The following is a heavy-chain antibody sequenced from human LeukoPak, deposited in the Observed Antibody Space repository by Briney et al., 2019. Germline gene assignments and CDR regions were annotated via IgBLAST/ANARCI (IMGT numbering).Heavy chain of an antibody. CDR2: TSDRGDYT. D-gene: IGHD4-11*01. CDR1: GFTFTSYS. J-gene: IGHJ4*02. CDR3: VRDLHYSRLDY. V-gene: IGHV3-23*01. Sequence: GGSLRLSCAASGFTFTSYSMSWVRQAPGKGLEWVSGTSDRGDYTYYADSVKGRFTISRDNAKNSLFLQMENLRVEDTAFYYGVRDLHYSRLDYWGQGMLVAVSS.